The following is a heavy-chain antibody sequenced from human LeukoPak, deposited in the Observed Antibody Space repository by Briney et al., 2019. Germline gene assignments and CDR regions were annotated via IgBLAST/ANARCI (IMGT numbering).Heavy chain of an antibody. CDR2: IYYSGST. Sequence: SETLSLTCTVSGGSISSYYWSWIRQPPGKGLEWIGYIYYSGSTTYNPSLKSRVTISVDTSKNQFSLKLSSVTAADTGVYYCARGFAYGDTGSFDYWGQGTLVTVSS. CDR3: ARGFAYGDTGSFDY. D-gene: IGHD4-17*01. CDR1: GGSISSYY. J-gene: IGHJ4*02. V-gene: IGHV4-59*01.